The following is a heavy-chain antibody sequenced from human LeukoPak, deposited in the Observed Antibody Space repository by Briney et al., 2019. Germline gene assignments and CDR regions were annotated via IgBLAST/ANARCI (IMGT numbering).Heavy chain of an antibody. CDR3: ARVPAARSGYYFDY. D-gene: IGHD3-10*01. J-gene: IGHJ4*02. CDR2: IYTSGST. CDR1: GGSISSGTYY. Sequence: PSQTLSLTCTVSGGSISSGTYYWSWIRRPAGKGLEWIGRIYTSGSTNYNPSLKSRVTISLDTSKNQFSLKLSSVTAADTAVYYCARVPAARSGYYFDYWGQGTLVTVSS. V-gene: IGHV4-61*02.